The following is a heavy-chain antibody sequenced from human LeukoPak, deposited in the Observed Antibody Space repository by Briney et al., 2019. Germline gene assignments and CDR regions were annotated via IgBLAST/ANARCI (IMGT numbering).Heavy chain of an antibody. V-gene: IGHV4-34*01. CDR3: ARRGILGSSWYGWDYYYYYYMDV. CDR1: GFTFSSYS. CDR2: INHSGST. Sequence: PGGSLRLSCAASGFTFSSYSMNWIRQPPGKGLEWIGEINHSGSTNYNPSLKSRVTISVDTSKNQFSLKLSSVTAADTAVYYCARRGILGSSWYGWDYYYYYYMDVWGKGTTVTISS. D-gene: IGHD6-13*01. J-gene: IGHJ6*03.